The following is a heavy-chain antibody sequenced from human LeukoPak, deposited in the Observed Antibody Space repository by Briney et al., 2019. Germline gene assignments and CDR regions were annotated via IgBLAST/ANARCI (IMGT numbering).Heavy chain of an antibody. D-gene: IGHD4/OR15-4a*01. CDR1: GGSVSSHL. V-gene: IGHV4-59*02. CDR3: ARDHLPAGAPGYYMDV. CDR2: IYNSGIT. Sequence: PSETLSLTCTVPGGSVSSHLWSWIRQPPGKGLEWIGYIYNSGITNYNPSLKSRVTMSVDTSKNQFSLMLRSVTAADTAVYYCARDHLPAGAPGYYMDVWGKGTTVTVSS. J-gene: IGHJ6*03.